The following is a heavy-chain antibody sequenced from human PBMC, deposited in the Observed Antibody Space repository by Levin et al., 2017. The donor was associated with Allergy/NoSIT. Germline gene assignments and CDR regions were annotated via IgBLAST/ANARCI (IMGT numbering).Heavy chain of an antibody. Sequence: GGSLRLSCAASGFTFSSYAMSWVRQAPGKGLEWVSAISGSGGSTYYADSVKGRFTISRDNSKNTLYLQMNSLRAEDTAVYYCAKSLTADRGWYGTYYYYYMDVWGKGTTVTVSS. J-gene: IGHJ6*03. D-gene: IGHD6-19*01. CDR3: AKSLTADRGWYGTYYYYYMDV. V-gene: IGHV3-23*01. CDR1: GFTFSSYA. CDR2: ISGSGGST.